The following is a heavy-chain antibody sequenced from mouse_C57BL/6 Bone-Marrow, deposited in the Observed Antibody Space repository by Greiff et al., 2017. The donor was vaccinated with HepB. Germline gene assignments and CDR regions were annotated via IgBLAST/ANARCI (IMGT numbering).Heavy chain of an antibody. CDR2: IDPSDSYT. V-gene: IGHV1-50*01. CDR3: ASPVGRRTYYAIDY. D-gene: IGHD1-1*01. J-gene: IGHJ4*01. CDR1: GYTFTSYW. Sequence: QVQLQQPGAELVKPGASVKLSCKASGYTFTSYWMQWVKQRPGQGLEWIGEIDPSDSYTNYNQKFKGKATLTVDTSSSTAYMQLSSLTSEDSAVYYCASPVGRRTYYAIDYWGQGTSVTVSS.